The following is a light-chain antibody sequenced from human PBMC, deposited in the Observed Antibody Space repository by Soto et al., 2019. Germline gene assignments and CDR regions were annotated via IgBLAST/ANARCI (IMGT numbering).Light chain of an antibody. CDR1: QSVSSSY. V-gene: IGKV3-20*01. CDR3: QHYGSSPWT. CDR2: GAS. Sequence: EIVLTQSPGTLSLSPGERATLSCRASQSVSSSYLAWYQQNPGQAPRLLIYGASSRATGIPDRFNGSGSGTDFTLTISRLEPEGFAVYYCQHYGSSPWTFGQGTKVEIK. J-gene: IGKJ1*01.